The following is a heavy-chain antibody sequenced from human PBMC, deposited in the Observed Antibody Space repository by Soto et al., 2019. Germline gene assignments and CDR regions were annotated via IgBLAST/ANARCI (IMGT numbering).Heavy chain of an antibody. Sequence: GGSLRLSCAASGGTISNAWMSWVRPAPGKELEWVGRIKRKSDGGTTDSAAPVKGRFIISRDDSKNTRYLQMNRLKSECTAVYFSVRTTSYDFWRGNYESVCYFWGQGTLVTVSS. D-gene: IGHD3-3*01. CDR2: IKRKSDGGTT. CDR1: GGTISNAW. CDR3: VRTTSYDFWRGNYESVCYF. V-gene: IGHV3-15*01. J-gene: IGHJ4*02.